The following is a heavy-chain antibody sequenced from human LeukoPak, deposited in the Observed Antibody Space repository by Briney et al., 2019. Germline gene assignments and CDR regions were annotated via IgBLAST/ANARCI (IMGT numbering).Heavy chain of an antibody. CDR3: ARAELGYCSSTTCWRNYYYYGMDV. Sequence: GESLKTSCKGSGYSFTSYWIGWVRQMPGKGLEWMGIIYPGDSDTRYSPSFQGQVTISADKSISTAYLQWSSLKASDTAMYYCARAELGYCSSTTCWRNYYYYGMDVWGQGTTVTVSS. J-gene: IGHJ6*02. CDR1: GYSFTSYW. D-gene: IGHD2-2*01. V-gene: IGHV5-51*01. CDR2: IYPGDSDT.